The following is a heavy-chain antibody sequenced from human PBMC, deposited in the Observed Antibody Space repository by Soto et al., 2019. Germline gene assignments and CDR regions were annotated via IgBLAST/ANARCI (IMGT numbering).Heavy chain of an antibody. CDR1: VFSFXXXX. D-gene: IGHD3-10*01. Sequence: QVQLVESXXXXVKPGGSLRLSCAASVFSFXXXXMSWVRQAPGKGLGLAPYIRSTRGYTGYADSVKGRFTISRDNAKNSRYMPMNSLRAEDTAVYYCATDRGGYGPPDVWGHGTTVTVSS. V-gene: IGHV3-11*06. CDR3: ATDRGGYGPPDV. J-gene: IGHJ6*02. CDR2: IRSTRGYT.